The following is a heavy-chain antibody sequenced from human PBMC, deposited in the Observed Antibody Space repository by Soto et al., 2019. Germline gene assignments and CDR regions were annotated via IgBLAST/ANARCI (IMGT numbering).Heavy chain of an antibody. CDR3: ARDKDDFWSGYSSRYYYYGMDV. J-gene: IGHJ6*02. Sequence: QVQLVQSGAEVKKPGSSVKVSCKASGGTFSSYAISWVRQAPGQGLEWMGGIIPIFGTANYAQKFQGRVTITADESTSTAYMELSSLRSEDTAVYYCARDKDDFWSGYSSRYYYYGMDVWGQGTTVTVSS. CDR1: GGTFSSYA. V-gene: IGHV1-69*12. CDR2: IIPIFGTA. D-gene: IGHD3-3*01.